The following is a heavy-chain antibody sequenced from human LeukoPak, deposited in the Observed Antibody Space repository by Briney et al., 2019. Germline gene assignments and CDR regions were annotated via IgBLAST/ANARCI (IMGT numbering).Heavy chain of an antibody. CDR3: ATDFEQDSWSGHSD. V-gene: IGHV3-23*01. D-gene: IGHD3-3*01. CDR1: GFTFSSST. CDR2: ISGIPDST. Sequence: GGSLRLSCAASGFTFSSSTMSWVRQAPGKGLQWVSSISGIPDSTYFADSVKGRFTISRGNSKNTLYLQMNSLRAEDTAVYYCATDFEQDSWSGHSDWGQGTLVTVSS. J-gene: IGHJ4*02.